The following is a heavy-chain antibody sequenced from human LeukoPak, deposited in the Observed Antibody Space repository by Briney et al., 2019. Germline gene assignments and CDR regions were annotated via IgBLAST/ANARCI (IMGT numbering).Heavy chain of an antibody. Sequence: GGSLRLSCAASGFTFSSSGMSWVRQAPGKGLDWVAAISNSGDSAYYADSVKGQFTISRDNSKNTLYLQMKSLRAEDTAVYYCAELGITMIGGVWGKGTTVTISS. V-gene: IGHV3-23*01. D-gene: IGHD3-10*02. CDR2: ISNSGDSA. J-gene: IGHJ6*04. CDR1: GFTFSSSG. CDR3: AELGITMIGGV.